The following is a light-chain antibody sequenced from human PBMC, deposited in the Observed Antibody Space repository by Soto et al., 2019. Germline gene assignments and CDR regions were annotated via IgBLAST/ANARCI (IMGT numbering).Light chain of an antibody. J-gene: IGKJ2*01. CDR2: DAS. CDR3: QQYDSSSPT. CDR1: QSVSSY. V-gene: IGKV3-11*01. Sequence: EIVLTQSPATLSLSPGERATLSCRASQSVSSYLAWYQQKPGQAPRLLIYDASNRATGIPARFSGSGSGTDFTLTISSLEPEDFAVYYCQQYDSSSPTFGQGTKLEIK.